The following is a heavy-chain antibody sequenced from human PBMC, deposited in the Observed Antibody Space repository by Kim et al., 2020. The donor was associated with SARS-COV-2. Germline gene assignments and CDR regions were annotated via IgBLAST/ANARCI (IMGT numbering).Heavy chain of an antibody. CDR1: GFTFSSYS. J-gene: IGHJ1*01. Sequence: GGSLRLSCAASGFTFSSYSMNWVRQAPGKGLEWVSSISSSSSYIYYADSVKGRFTISRDNAKNSLYLQMNSLRAEDTAVYYCARDGARGRYCSGGSCYEKYFQHWGQGTLVTVSS. CDR3: ARDGARGRYCSGGSCYEKYFQH. CDR2: ISSSSSYI. V-gene: IGHV3-21*04. D-gene: IGHD2-15*01.